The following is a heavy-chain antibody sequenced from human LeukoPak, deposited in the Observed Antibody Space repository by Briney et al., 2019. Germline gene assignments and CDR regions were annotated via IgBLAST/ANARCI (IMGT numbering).Heavy chain of an antibody. CDR2: INLRNGQF. CDR3: ARDPQYTFGYPTYDY. Sequence: ASVRVSCKASGYTFTDYHLHWVRQAPGQGLEWMGDINLRNGQFKFAEKFQGRATMTRDPSTSTLYMDLRGLTPDDTAMYYCARDPQYTFGYPTYDYWGQGTLVTVSS. D-gene: IGHD2-2*03. V-gene: IGHV1-2*02. J-gene: IGHJ4*02. CDR1: GYTFTDYH.